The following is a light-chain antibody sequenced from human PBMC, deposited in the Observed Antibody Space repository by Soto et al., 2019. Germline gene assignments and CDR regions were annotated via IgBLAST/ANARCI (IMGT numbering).Light chain of an antibody. CDR3: QQYNNYIT. J-gene: IGKJ4*01. CDR1: QSISSW. CDR2: KAS. Sequence: DIQMTQSPSTLSASVGDRVTITCRASQSISSWLAWYQQKPGKAPNLLIYKASSLESGVPSRFSGSGSGTEFTLPISSLQPDDFATYYCQQYNNYITFGGGTKVEIK. V-gene: IGKV1-5*03.